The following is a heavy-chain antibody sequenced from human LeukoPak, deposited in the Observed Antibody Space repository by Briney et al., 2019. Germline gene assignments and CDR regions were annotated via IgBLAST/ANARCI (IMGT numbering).Heavy chain of an antibody. CDR1: GFTFNIYG. V-gene: IGHV3-30*18. CDR3: AKMISPLGYYGMDV. D-gene: IGHD1-14*01. CDR2: ISNDGTNK. Sequence: GGSLRLSCAASGFTFNIYGMHWVRQAPGKGLEWVAVISNDGTNKYCAVSVKGRFTISRDNSKNTLYLQMNSLRAEDTAVYYCAKMISPLGYYGMDVWGQGTTVTVSS. J-gene: IGHJ6*02.